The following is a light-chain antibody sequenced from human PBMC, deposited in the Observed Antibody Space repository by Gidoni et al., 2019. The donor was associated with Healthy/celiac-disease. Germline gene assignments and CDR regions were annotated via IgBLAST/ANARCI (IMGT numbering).Light chain of an antibody. CDR2: AAS. J-gene: IGKJ5*01. CDR3: QKYNSAYIT. CDR1: QGIHNY. V-gene: IGKV1-27*01. Sequence: DIQMTQSPSSLSASVGDRVTITCRAIQGIHNYLAWYQQKPGKVPKLLIYAASTLQSGVPSRFSGSGSGTDFTLTISSLQPEDVATYYCQKYNSAYITFGQXTRLEIK.